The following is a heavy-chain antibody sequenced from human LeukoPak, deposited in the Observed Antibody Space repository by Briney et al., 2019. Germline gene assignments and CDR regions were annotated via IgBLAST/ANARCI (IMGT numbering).Heavy chain of an antibody. CDR2: IYAGGDT. CDR1: GFTVRTNF. CDR3: ARSGSGWFDF. D-gene: IGHD6-19*01. Sequence: GGSLRLSCAASGFTVRTNFMSWVRQAPGKGLEWVSVIYAGGDTYYADSVKGRFTISRDNSKNTLYLQMNSLRAEDTAVYFCARSGSGWFDFWGQGTLVTVSS. J-gene: IGHJ4*02. V-gene: IGHV3-53*01.